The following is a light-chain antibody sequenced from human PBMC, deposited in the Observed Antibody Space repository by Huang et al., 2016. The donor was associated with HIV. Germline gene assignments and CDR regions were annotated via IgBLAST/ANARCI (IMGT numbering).Light chain of an antibody. CDR1: QSVSNY. CDR2: EAS. CDR3: QQRSNWPPMYT. Sequence: EIVLTQSPATLSLSPGERATLSCRASQSVSNYLAWYQQKPGQAPRLLIYEASNMATGMPARFSGSGSGTDFTLTISSLEPEDFAVYYCQQRSNWPPMYTFGQGTKLEIK. J-gene: IGKJ2*01. V-gene: IGKV3-11*01.